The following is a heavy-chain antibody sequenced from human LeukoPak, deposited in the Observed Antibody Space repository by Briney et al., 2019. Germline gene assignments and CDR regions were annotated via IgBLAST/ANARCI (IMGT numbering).Heavy chain of an antibody. Sequence: GGSLRLSCAASGFTFSSYGMHWVRQAPGKGLEWVSSISSSSSYIYYADSVKGRFTISRDNAKNSLYLQMNSLRAEDTAVYYCARDYTSLRYCSSTSCYVTFGYWGQGTLVTVSS. CDR2: ISSSSSYI. D-gene: IGHD2-2*01. CDR1: GFTFSSYG. J-gene: IGHJ4*02. CDR3: ARDYTSLRYCSSTSCYVTFGY. V-gene: IGHV3-21*01.